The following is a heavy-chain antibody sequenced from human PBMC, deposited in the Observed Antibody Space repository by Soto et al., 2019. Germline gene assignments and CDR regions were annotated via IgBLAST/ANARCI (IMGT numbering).Heavy chain of an antibody. V-gene: IGHV3-74*01. CDR3: VRGPGAYVYFGFDI. CDR1: RCSNSW. Sequence: GSLRLTCSAPRCSNSWKHWVGQVPGKGLVWVSRINPDRCSTNYADFVKGRFTISRDYATDTVYLQMNSLRAEDTAVYYCVRGPGAYVYFGFDIWGQGTMVTV. D-gene: IGHD3-9*01. J-gene: IGHJ3*02. CDR2: INPDRCST.